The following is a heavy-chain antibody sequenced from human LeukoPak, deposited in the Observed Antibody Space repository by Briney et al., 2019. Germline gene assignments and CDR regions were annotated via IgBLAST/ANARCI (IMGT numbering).Heavy chain of an antibody. J-gene: IGHJ4*02. CDR2: INSDGSST. CDR3: AKDQGVGATFDY. CDR1: GFTFSSYW. V-gene: IGHV3-74*01. Sequence: GGSLRLSCAASGFTFSSYWMRWVRQAPGKGLVWVSRINSDGSSTSYADSVKGRFTISRDNAKNTLYLQMNSLRAEDTAVYYCAKDQGVGATFDYWGQGTLVTVSS. D-gene: IGHD1-26*01.